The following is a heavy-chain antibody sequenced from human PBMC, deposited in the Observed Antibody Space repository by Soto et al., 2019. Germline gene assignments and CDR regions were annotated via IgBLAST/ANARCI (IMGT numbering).Heavy chain of an antibody. CDR3: ATDRTGPTGCYCEY. CDR2: IIPIFGAA. J-gene: IGHJ4*02. Sequence: ASVEVSCKASGDTFSTNDISWVRQAAGEGLEWMGGIIPIFGAANYAQKFQGRVTITADESTSTVYMELSSLRSEDTDLYYCATDRTGPTGCYCEYCRQRAMFAVSS. V-gene: IGHV1-69*13. CDR1: GDTFSTND. D-gene: IGHD2-8*02.